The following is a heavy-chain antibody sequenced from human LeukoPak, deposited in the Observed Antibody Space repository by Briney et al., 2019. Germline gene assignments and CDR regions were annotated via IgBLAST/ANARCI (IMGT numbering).Heavy chain of an antibody. Sequence: GASVKVSCKASGGTFSSYAISWVRQASGQGLEWMGRIIPILGIANYAQKFQGRVTITADKSTSTAYMELSSLRSEDTAVYYCARGIAVAGSPGFDYWGQGTLVTVSS. J-gene: IGHJ4*02. V-gene: IGHV1-69*04. CDR3: ARGIAVAGSPGFDY. CDR1: GGTFSSYA. CDR2: IIPILGIA. D-gene: IGHD6-19*01.